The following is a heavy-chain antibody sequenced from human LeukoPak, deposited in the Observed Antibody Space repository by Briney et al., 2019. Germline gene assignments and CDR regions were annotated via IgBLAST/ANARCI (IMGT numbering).Heavy chain of an antibody. Sequence: GGSLRLSCAPSGFTFSSYGMHWVRQAPGKGLEWVAFIRFDGNNKYYADSVKGRFTISRDNSKNTLYLQMTSLRAEDTAVYYCARGVWFGELSWFDPWGQGTLVTVSS. CDR2: IRFDGNNK. J-gene: IGHJ5*02. V-gene: IGHV3-30*02. CDR3: ARGVWFGELSWFDP. D-gene: IGHD3-10*01. CDR1: GFTFSSYG.